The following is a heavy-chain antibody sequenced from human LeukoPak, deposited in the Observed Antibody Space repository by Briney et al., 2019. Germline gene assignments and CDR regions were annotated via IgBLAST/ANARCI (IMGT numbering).Heavy chain of an antibody. V-gene: IGHV3-9*01. CDR1: GFTFDDYA. Sequence: PGGSLRLSCAASGFTFDDYAMHWDRQAPGKGLEWVAGIKWNSDDIGYAGSVKGRFTISRDNAKNYLFLQMDSLRPDDTALYFCAKDFGGSGKNYLDVWGKGTTVIVSS. CDR2: IKWNSDDI. J-gene: IGHJ6*03. D-gene: IGHD6-25*01. CDR3: AKDFGGSGKNYLDV.